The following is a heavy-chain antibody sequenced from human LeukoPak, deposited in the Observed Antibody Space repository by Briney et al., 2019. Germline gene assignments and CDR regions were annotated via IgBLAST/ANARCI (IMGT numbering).Heavy chain of an antibody. CDR2: INPNSGGT. CDR1: GYTFTGYY. V-gene: IGHV1-2*02. D-gene: IGHD1-26*01. Sequence: ASVKVSCKASGYTFTGYYMHWVRQAPGQGLEWMGWINPNSGGTNYAQKFQGRVTMTRDTSISTAYMELSSLRSEDTAVYYCAYSGSYPGGFIDYWGQGTLVTVSS. J-gene: IGHJ4*02. CDR3: AYSGSYPGGFIDY.